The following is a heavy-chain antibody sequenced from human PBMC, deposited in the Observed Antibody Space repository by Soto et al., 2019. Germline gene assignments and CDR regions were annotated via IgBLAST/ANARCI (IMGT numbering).Heavy chain of an antibody. CDR2: IYYSGST. CDR1: GGSISSGDYY. D-gene: IGHD5-12*01. CDR3: ARVYVDIVANATEFDP. J-gene: IGHJ5*02. Sequence: SETLSLTCTVSGGSISSGDYYWSWIRQPPGKGLEWIGYIYYSGSTYYNPSLKSRVTISVDTSKNQFSLKLSSVTAADTAVYYCARVYVDIVANATEFDPWGQGTLDTVS. V-gene: IGHV4-30-4*01.